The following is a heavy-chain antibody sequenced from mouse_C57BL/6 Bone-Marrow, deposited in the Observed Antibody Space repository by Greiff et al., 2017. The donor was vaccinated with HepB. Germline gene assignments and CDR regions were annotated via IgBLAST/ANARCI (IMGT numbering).Heavy chain of an antibody. D-gene: IGHD6-5*01. CDR3: AREAYTPFAY. Sequence: VQLQQPGAELVMPGASVKLSCKASGYTFTSYWMHWVKQRPGQGLEWIGEIDPSDSYTNYNQKFKGKSTLTVDKSSSTAYMQLSSLTSEDSAVYYCAREAYTPFAYWGQGTLVTVSA. CDR1: GYTFTSYW. J-gene: IGHJ3*01. CDR2: IDPSDSYT. V-gene: IGHV1-69*01.